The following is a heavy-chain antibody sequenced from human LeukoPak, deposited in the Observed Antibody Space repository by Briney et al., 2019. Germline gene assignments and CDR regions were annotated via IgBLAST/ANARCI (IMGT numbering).Heavy chain of an antibody. CDR2: ISGSGGTT. V-gene: IGHV3-23*01. CDR1: GFTFSSYA. D-gene: IGHD3-22*01. CDR3: AKVSRYYYDSGAYYNY. J-gene: IGHJ4*02. Sequence: PGGXLXXSCAASGFTFSSYAMSWVRQAPGKGLEWVSVISGSGGTTYYADSVKGRFTISRDNSKNTVSMQMNSVRAEDTAVYYCAKVSRYYYDSGAYYNYWGQGTLVTVSS.